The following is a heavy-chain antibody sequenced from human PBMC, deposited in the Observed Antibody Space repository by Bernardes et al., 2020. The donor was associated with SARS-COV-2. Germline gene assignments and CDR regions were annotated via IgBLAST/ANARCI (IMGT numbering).Heavy chain of an antibody. V-gene: IGHV4-59*01. CDR3: ARVRSYGRDWFDP. J-gene: IGHJ5*02. CDR2: IYYTGST. CDR1: GGSISSYY. D-gene: IGHD5-18*01. Sequence: SETLSLTCTVSGGSISSYYWSWIRQHPGKGLEWIVYIYYTGSTNYNPSLKSRVTISVDTSKNQFSLKLSSVTAADTAVYYCARVRSYGRDWFDPWGQGTLVTVSA.